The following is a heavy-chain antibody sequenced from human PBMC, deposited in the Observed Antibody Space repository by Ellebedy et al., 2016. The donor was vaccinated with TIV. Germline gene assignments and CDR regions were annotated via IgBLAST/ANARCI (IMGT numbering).Heavy chain of an antibody. D-gene: IGHD3-10*01. J-gene: IGHJ4*02. CDR1: GGSXISGAXY. Sequence: MPSETLSLTCTVSGGSXISGAXYWTSXRQQPGMGLEWIGNIYYSGSTYYRPSLKSRITISLDTSKNQFSLRLSSVTAADTAVYYCARDEGGSGSLEDWGQGTRVTVSS. CDR2: IYYSGST. V-gene: IGHV4-31*03. CDR3: ARDEGGSGSLED.